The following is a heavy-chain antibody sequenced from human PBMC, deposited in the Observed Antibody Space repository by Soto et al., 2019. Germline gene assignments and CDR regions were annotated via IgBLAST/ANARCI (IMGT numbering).Heavy chain of an antibody. CDR3: ARDPFSQYSYDPSRFQK. CDR1: GFSVSSNY. J-gene: IGHJ4*02. Sequence: PGGSLRLSCAASGFSVSSNYMNWVRQAPGKGLEWVSVIYSSGDTHYTDSVKGRFTVSRDSSENALYLEMKSLRAEDTAIYYCARDPFSQYSYDPSRFQKWGLGTLVTVSA. V-gene: IGHV3-53*01. CDR2: IYSSGDT. D-gene: IGHD3-16*01.